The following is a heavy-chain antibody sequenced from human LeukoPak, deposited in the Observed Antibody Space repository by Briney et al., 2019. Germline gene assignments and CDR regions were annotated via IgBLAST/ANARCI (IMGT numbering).Heavy chain of an antibody. D-gene: IGHD7-27*01. J-gene: IGHJ6*02. Sequence: GGSLRLSCAASGFTFSSYAMSWVRQAPGKGLEWVSAISGSGGSTYYADSVKGRFTISRDNSKNTLYLQMNSLRAEDTAVYYCAIAPLPTGDIGYGMDVWGQGTTVTVSS. CDR1: GFTFSSYA. CDR3: AIAPLPTGDIGYGMDV. CDR2: ISGSGGST. V-gene: IGHV3-23*01.